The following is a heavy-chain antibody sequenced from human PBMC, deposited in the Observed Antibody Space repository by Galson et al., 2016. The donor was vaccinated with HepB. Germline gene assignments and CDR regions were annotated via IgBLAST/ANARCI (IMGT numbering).Heavy chain of an antibody. D-gene: IGHD5-24*01. J-gene: IGHJ5*02. V-gene: IGHV5-51*01. CDR1: GFTFTDYW. CDR3: ARSEAGEGYNDA. Sequence: QSGAEVKKAGQSLKISCKASGFTFTDYWIAWVRQMPGKGLEWMGIIYPYDSDTRYSPSFQGQVTISADKSISTAYLQWTSLKASDTAMHYCARSEAGEGYNDAWGQGT. CDR2: IYPYDSDT.